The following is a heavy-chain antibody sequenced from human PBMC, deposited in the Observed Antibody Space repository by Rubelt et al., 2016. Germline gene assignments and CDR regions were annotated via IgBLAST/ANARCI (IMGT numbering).Heavy chain of an antibody. V-gene: IGHV3-53*01. D-gene: IGHD1-26*01. Sequence: GRFTISRDNSKNTLYLQMNSLRAEDTAVYYCAKGSGSYDYWGQGTLVTVSS. CDR3: AKGSGSYDY. J-gene: IGHJ4*02.